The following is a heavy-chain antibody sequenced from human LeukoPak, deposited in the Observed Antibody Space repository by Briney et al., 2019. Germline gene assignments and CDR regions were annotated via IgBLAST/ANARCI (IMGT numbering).Heavy chain of an antibody. V-gene: IGHV3-21*01. D-gene: IGHD3-10*01. CDR3: ARRSGWFGELPDTYDAFDI. CDR1: GFTFSSYS. Sequence: GGSLRLSCAASGFTFSSYSMNWVRQAPGKGLEWVSSNSSSSSYIYYADSVKGRFTISRDNAKNSLYLQMNSLRAEDTAVYYCARRSGWFGELPDTYDAFDIWGQGTMVTVSS. CDR2: NSSSSSYI. J-gene: IGHJ3*02.